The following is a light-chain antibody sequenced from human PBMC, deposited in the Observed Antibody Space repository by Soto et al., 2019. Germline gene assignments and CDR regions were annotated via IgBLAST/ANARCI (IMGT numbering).Light chain of an antibody. CDR3: HQSGNSPFA. CDR1: QGVSSSH. J-gene: IGKJ3*01. V-gene: IGKV3-20*01. CDR2: SAS. Sequence: EIVLTQSPGTLSLSPGERATLSCRASQGVSSSHLAWYQQKPGQAPRLLIYSASSRATGIPDRFSGSGSGTDFTLTISRLEPEDFAVYYCHQSGNSPFAFGPGTKVDIK.